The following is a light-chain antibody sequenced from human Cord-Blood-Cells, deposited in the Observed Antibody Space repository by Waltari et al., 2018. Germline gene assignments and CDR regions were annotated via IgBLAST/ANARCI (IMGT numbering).Light chain of an antibody. J-gene: IGKJ5*01. V-gene: IGKV3-11*01. CDR2: DAS. Sequence: EIVLTQSPATLSLSPGERATLSCRASQSVSSYFTWYQQKPGQAPRLLIYDASNRATGIPARFSGSGSWTDFPLTISSLEPEDFAVYYCQQRSNPITFGQGTRLEIK. CDR3: QQRSNPIT. CDR1: QSVSSY.